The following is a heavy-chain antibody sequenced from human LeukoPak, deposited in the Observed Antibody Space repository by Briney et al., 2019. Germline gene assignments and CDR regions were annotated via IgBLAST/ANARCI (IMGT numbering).Heavy chain of an antibody. CDR2: IKQDGSEK. V-gene: IGHV3-7*01. D-gene: IGHD1-20*01. Sequence: GGSLRLSCAASGFTFSNYWMSWVRQAPGKGLEWVANIKQDGSEKYYVDSVKGRFTISRDNAKNSLYLQMNSLRAEDTAVYYCARDPHYNYGYYYYYMDVWGKGTTVTVSS. CDR1: GFTFSNYW. CDR3: ARDPHYNYGYYYYYMDV. J-gene: IGHJ6*03.